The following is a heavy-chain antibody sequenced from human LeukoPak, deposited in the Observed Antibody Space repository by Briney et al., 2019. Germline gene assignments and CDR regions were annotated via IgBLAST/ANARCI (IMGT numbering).Heavy chain of an antibody. Sequence: SETLSLTCTVSGGSISSYYWSWIRQPPGQGLEWMGYIYYSGSTNYNPSLKSRVTISVDTSKNQFSLKLSSVTAADTAVYYCARAYLKGLSSSSRIVSWFDPWGQGTLVTVSS. CDR3: ARAYLKGLSSSSRIVSWFDP. J-gene: IGHJ5*02. CDR1: GGSISSYY. V-gene: IGHV4-59*01. D-gene: IGHD6-13*01. CDR2: IYYSGST.